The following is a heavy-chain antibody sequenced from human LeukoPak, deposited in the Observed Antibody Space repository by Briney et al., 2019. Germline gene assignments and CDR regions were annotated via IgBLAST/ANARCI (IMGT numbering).Heavy chain of an antibody. Sequence: PGGSLRLSCAASGFTFSSYEMNWVRQAPGKGLEWVSYISSSGSTIYYADSVKGRFTISRDNAKNSLSLQMNSLRAEDTAVYYCARNGDYDGRGFYYFFDHWGRGTLVTVSS. V-gene: IGHV3-48*03. J-gene: IGHJ4*02. CDR3: ARNGDYDGRGFYYFFDH. CDR2: ISSSGSTI. CDR1: GFTFSSYE. D-gene: IGHD3-22*01.